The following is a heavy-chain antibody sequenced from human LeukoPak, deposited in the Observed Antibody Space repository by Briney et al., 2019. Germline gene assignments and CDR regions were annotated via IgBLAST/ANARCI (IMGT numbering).Heavy chain of an antibody. J-gene: IGHJ6*02. V-gene: IGHV3-30*04. CDR2: ISYDGSNK. CDR1: GFTFSSYA. Sequence: PGRSLRLSCAASGFTFSSYAMHWVRQAPGKGLEWVAVISYDGSNKYYADSVKGRFTISRGNSKNTLYLQMNSLRAEDTAVYYCARGGSSAAYYYYGMDVWGQGTTVTVSS. D-gene: IGHD6-6*01. CDR3: ARGGSSAAYYYYGMDV.